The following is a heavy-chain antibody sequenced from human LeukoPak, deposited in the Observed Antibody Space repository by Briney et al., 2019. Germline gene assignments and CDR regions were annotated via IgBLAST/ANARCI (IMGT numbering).Heavy chain of an antibody. D-gene: IGHD3-10*01. CDR1: GISITTYY. CDR2: IHYSGST. J-gene: IGHJ4*02. CDR3: ARGYGSGSYYNGDY. V-gene: IGHV4-59*12. Sequence: SETLSLACTVSGISITTYYWSWIRQPPGKGLEWIGLIHYSGSTTYNPSLKSRVTMSVDTSKNQFSLKLSSVTAADTAVYYCARGYGSGSYYNGDYWGQGTLVTVST.